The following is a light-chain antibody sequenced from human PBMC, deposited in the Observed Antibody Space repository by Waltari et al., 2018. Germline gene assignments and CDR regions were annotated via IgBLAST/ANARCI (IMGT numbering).Light chain of an antibody. CDR3: CSYAGGYTWV. J-gene: IGLJ3*02. CDR1: SSDVGGYNY. CDR2: DVS. V-gene: IGLV2-11*01. Sequence: QSALTQPRSVSGSPGQSVTISCTGTSSDVGGYNYVSWYQQHPGKAPKLMIYDVSKWPSGVPDRFSSSKSGNTASLTISGLQAEDEADYYCCSYAGGYTWVFGGGTKLTVL.